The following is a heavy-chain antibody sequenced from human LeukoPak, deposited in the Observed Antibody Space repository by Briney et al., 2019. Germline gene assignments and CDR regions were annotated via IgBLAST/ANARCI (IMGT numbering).Heavy chain of an antibody. Sequence: SATLSLTCTVSGGSISSGGYYWSWIRQHPGKGLEWIGYIYYSGSTYYNPSLKSRVTMSLDTSKNQFSLKLSSVTAADTAVYYCARGRGFWSGYVDYWGQGTLVTVSS. CDR1: GGSISSGGYY. J-gene: IGHJ4*02. V-gene: IGHV4-31*03. CDR2: IYYSGST. D-gene: IGHD3-3*01. CDR3: ARGRGFWSGYVDY.